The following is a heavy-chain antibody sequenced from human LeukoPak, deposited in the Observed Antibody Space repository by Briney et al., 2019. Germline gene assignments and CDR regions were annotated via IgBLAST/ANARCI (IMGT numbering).Heavy chain of an antibody. D-gene: IGHD3-10*01. V-gene: IGHV4-31*03. CDR1: GGSISSGGYS. CDR3: ARGRVHYYGSGSYGSYFDY. Sequence: SETLSLTCTVSGGSISSGGYSWSWIRQHPGKGLEWIGYIYYSGSTYYNPSFKSRVTISVDTSKNQFSLKLSSVTAADTAVYYCARGRVHYYGSGSYGSYFDYWGQGTLVTVSS. J-gene: IGHJ4*02. CDR2: IYYSGST.